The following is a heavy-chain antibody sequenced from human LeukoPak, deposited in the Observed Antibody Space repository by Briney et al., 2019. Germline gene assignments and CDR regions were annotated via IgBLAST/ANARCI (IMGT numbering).Heavy chain of an antibody. V-gene: IGHV4-39*01. J-gene: IGHJ4*02. Sequence: SETLFLTCTVSGGSISSSGYYWGRIRQPPGKGLEWIGSIYYSGSTYYNPSLKSRVTISVDTSKNQFSQKLSSVTAADTAVYYCARLREYSCGSVDHWGQGTLVTVSS. CDR2: IYYSGST. CDR1: GGSISSSGYY. D-gene: IGHD5-18*01. CDR3: ARLREYSCGSVDH.